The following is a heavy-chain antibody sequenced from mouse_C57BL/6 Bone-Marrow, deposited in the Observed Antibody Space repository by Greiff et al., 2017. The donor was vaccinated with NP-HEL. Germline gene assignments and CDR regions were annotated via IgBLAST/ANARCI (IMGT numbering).Heavy chain of an antibody. Sequence: QVQLQQPGAELVMPGASVKLFCKASGYTFTSYWMHWVKQRPGQGLEWIGEIDPSDSYTNYNQKFKGKSTLTVDKSSSTAYMQLSSLTSEDSAVYYCAREGDYGSSYGYLYFDVWGTGTTVTVSS. CDR2: IDPSDSYT. V-gene: IGHV1-69*01. CDR1: GYTFTSYW. CDR3: AREGDYGSSYGYLYFDV. D-gene: IGHD1-1*01. J-gene: IGHJ1*03.